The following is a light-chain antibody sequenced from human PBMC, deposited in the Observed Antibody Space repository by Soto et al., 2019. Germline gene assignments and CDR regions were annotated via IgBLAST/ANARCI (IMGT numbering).Light chain of an antibody. CDR2: AAS. V-gene: IGKV1-39*01. J-gene: IGKJ2*01. CDR1: QTMSNC. Sequence: DIELTQSADSVSTSVGDLVTITCRARQTMSNCLTSSHHKRWKAPNLLIYAASTLQRGIASRFSGSRSGTDFTLNITHLQPADFASCYCQHSYSSPTSFGQGTKLEIK. CDR3: QHSYSSPTS.